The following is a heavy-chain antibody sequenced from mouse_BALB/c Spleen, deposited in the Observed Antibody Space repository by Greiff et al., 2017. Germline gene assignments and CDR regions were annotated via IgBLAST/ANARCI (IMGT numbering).Heavy chain of an antibody. V-gene: IGHV14-3*02. Sequence: EVKLMESGAELVKPGASVKLSCTASGFNIKDTYMHWVKQRPEQGLEWIGRIDPANGNTKYDPKFQGKATITADTSSNTAYLQLSSLTSEDTAVYYCARGGAPYYAMDYWGQGTSVTVSS. CDR2: IDPANGNT. J-gene: IGHJ4*01. D-gene: IGHD3-1*01. CDR1: GFNIKDTY. CDR3: ARGGAPYYAMDY.